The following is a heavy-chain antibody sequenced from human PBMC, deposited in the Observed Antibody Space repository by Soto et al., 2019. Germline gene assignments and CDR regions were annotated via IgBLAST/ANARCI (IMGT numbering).Heavy chain of an antibody. V-gene: IGHV4-31*03. J-gene: IGHJ3*02. Sequence: SETLSLTCTVSGGSISSGGHYWSWVRQHPGKGLEWIGYIYYSGSPYYNPSLKGRVTISVDTSKNQFSLKLSSVTAADTAVYYCARCSDGDYGDSGDAFDIWGLGTMVTVSS. CDR3: ARCSDGDYGDSGDAFDI. CDR1: GGSISSGGHY. D-gene: IGHD4-17*01. CDR2: IYYSGSP.